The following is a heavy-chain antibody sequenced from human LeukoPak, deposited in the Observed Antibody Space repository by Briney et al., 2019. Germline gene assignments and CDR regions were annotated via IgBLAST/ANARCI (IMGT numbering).Heavy chain of an antibody. CDR3: ARALGYCSGGSCYRRYYMDV. CDR2: INHSGST. J-gene: IGHJ6*03. V-gene: IGHV4-34*01. D-gene: IGHD2-15*01. CDR1: GGSFSGYY. Sequence: PSETLSLTCAVYGGSFSGYYWSWIRQPPGKGLEWIGEINHSGSTNYNPSLKSRVTISVDTSKNQFSLKLSSVTAADTAVYYCARALGYCSGGSCYRRYYMDVWGKGTTVTVSS.